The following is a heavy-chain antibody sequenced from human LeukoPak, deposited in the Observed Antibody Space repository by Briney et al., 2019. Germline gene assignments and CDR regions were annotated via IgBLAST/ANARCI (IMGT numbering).Heavy chain of an antibody. D-gene: IGHD5-18*01. J-gene: IGHJ4*02. V-gene: IGHV1-24*01. Sequence: ASVKVSCKVSGYTLTELSMHWVRQAPGKGLEWMGGFDPEDGETIYAQKFQGRVTMTEDTSTDTAYMELSSLRSEDTAVYYCATDSHGYSYGHTGGFDYWGQGTLVTVSS. CDR3: ATDSHGYSYGHTGGFDY. CDR2: FDPEDGET. CDR1: GYTLTELS.